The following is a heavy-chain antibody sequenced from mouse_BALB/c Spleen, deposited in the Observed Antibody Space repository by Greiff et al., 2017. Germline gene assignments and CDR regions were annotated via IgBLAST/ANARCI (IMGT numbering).Heavy chain of an antibody. J-gene: IGHJ3*01. CDR3: ARGEVLAWFAY. D-gene: IGHD2-14*01. Sequence: ESGPGLVKPSQSLSLTCSVTGYSITSGYYWNWIRQFPGNKLEWMGYISYDGSNNYNPSLKNRISITRDTSKNQFFLKLNSVTTEDTATYYGARGEVLAWFAYWGQGTLVTVSA. V-gene: IGHV3-6*02. CDR1: GYSITSGYY. CDR2: ISYDGSN.